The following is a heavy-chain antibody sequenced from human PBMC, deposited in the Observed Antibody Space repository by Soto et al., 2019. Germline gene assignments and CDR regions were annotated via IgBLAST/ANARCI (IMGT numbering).Heavy chain of an antibody. CDR2: ISSSSSYI. J-gene: IGHJ4*02. D-gene: IGHD3-22*01. V-gene: IGHV3-21*01. CDR1: GFTFSSYW. CDR3: ARDLYYYDSSAYYGY. Sequence: GSLRLSCAASGFTFSSYWMHWVHQAPGKGLVWVSSISSSSSYIYYADSVKGRFTISRDNAKNSLYLQMNSLRAEDTAVYYCARDLYYYDSSAYYGYWGQGTLVTVSS.